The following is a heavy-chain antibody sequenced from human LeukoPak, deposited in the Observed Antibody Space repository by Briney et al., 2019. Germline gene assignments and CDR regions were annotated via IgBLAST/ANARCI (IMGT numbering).Heavy chain of an antibody. D-gene: IGHD6-19*01. CDR2: ISSSSSTI. Sequence: PGGSLRLSCAASGFTFSSYSMNWVRQAPGKGLEWVSYISSSSSTIYYADSVKGRFTISRDNAKNSLYLQMNSLRAEDTAVYYCARTPSFKAGEFDYWGQGTLVTVSS. CDR3: ARTPSFKAGEFDY. J-gene: IGHJ4*02. V-gene: IGHV3-48*04. CDR1: GFTFSSYS.